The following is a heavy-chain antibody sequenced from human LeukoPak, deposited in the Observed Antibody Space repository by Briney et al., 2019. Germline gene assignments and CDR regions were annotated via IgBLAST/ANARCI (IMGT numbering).Heavy chain of an antibody. D-gene: IGHD1-26*01. V-gene: IGHV3-23*01. Sequence: GGSLRLSCLTSGFTFSTNAMSWVRQAPGKGLEWLSGISGSGASTYYADSVTGRFTISRDNSRNTLYLQMNSLRGDDTAVYYCAKDVGKWESLHFFDYWGQGTLVTVSS. CDR1: GFTFSTNA. CDR3: AKDVGKWESLHFFDY. CDR2: ISGSGAST. J-gene: IGHJ4*02.